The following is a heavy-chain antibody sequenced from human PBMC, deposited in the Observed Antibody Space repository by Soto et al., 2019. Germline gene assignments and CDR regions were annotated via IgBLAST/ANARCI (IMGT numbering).Heavy chain of an antibody. D-gene: IGHD3-3*01. CDR3: ARGQRFSDWFDP. CDR1: GGTISGYY. CDR2: IYSSGNT. Sequence: PSETLSLTCIVSGGTISGYYWTWIRQPAGKGLEWIGRIYSSGNTKYNPSLQSRVTMSLDTSNNRFSLRLTSVAAADTAVYYCARGQRFSDWFDPWGQGTLVTVSS. V-gene: IGHV4-4*07. J-gene: IGHJ5*02.